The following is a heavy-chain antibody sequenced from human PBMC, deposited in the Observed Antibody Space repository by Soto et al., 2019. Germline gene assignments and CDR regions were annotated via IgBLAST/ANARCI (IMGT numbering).Heavy chain of an antibody. CDR2: ISGSDGST. Sequence: EVQLLESGGGLVQPGGSLRLSCAASGFTFSNYAMSWVRQAPGKGLEWVSVISGSDGSTYYADSVKGRFTISRDNSKNTLYLQMNSLRAEDTAVYCCAKVSGYSGYDVSFDYWGQGTLVTVSS. V-gene: IGHV3-23*01. D-gene: IGHD5-12*01. J-gene: IGHJ4*02. CDR1: GFTFSNYA. CDR3: AKVSGYSGYDVSFDY.